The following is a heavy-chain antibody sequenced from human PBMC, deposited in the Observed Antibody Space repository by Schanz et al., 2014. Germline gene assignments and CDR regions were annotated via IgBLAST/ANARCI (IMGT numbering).Heavy chain of an antibody. Sequence: QVQLVESGGGVVQPGRSLRLSCAASGFTFSSYGMHWVRQAPGKGLEWVAVIWNDGNNKFYADSVKGRFIISRDNSKNTMDMQMNRLSDEDTDLNDCEKDMHKDYGGKPQAFDIWGQGTMVTVSS. CDR3: EKDMHKDYGGKPQAFDI. D-gene: IGHD4-17*01. CDR2: IWNDGNNK. V-gene: IGHV3-33*06. CDR1: GFTFSSYG. J-gene: IGHJ3*02.